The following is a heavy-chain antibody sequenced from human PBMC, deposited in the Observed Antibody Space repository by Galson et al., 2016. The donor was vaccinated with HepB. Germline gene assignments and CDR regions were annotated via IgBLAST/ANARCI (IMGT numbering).Heavy chain of an antibody. Sequence: SLRLSCAASGFTFDDYTMHWVRQVPGKGLEWISVIRWDGGDTYYADSVKGRFTISRDNNKNSLYLQMSSLTTEDTALYFCAKDGRATTVVTRNYFDFWGQGALVTVSS. CDR3: AKDGRATTVVTRNYFDF. CDR1: GFTFDDYT. CDR2: IRWDGGDT. J-gene: IGHJ4*02. D-gene: IGHD4-23*01. V-gene: IGHV3-43*01.